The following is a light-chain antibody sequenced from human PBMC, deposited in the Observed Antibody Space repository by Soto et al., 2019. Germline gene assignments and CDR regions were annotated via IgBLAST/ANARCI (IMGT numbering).Light chain of an antibody. CDR3: QQRSNWPLT. J-gene: IGKJ4*01. CDR1: QSVSSY. Sequence: EIVLTQSPATLSLSPGERATLSCRASQSVSSYLAWYQQKPGQAPRVLIYDASNRATGIPARFSGSGSGTYFTLTISSLEPEDFAVYYCQQRSNWPLTFGGGTKVEIK. CDR2: DAS. V-gene: IGKV3-11*01.